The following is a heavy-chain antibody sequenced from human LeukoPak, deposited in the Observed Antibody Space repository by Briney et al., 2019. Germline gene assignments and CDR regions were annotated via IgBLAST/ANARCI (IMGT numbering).Heavy chain of an antibody. CDR2: MNPNSGNT. V-gene: IGHV1-8*01. Sequence: ASVKVSCKASGYTFTSYDINWARQATGQGLEWMGWMNPNSGNTGYTQKFQGRVTMTRNTSISTAYMELSSLRSEDTAVYYCARVLGTPKITIFGVVIIDYYYYYMDVWGKGTTVTVSS. D-gene: IGHD3-3*01. J-gene: IGHJ6*03. CDR1: GYTFTSYD. CDR3: ARVLGTPKITIFGVVIIDYYYYYMDV.